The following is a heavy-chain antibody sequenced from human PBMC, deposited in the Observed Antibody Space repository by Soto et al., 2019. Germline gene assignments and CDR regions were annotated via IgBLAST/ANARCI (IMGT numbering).Heavy chain of an antibody. CDR2: IWYDGSNK. CDR1: GFTFSSYG. D-gene: IGHD3-10*02. CDR3: ARDLHVLGWAGGIYGMDV. Sequence: GGSLRLSCAASGFTFSSYGMHWVRQAPGKGLEWVAVIWYDGSNKYYADSVKGRFTFSRDNSKNTLYLQMNSLRAEDTAVYYCARDLHVLGWAGGIYGMDVWGQGTTVTVSS. V-gene: IGHV3-33*01. J-gene: IGHJ6*02.